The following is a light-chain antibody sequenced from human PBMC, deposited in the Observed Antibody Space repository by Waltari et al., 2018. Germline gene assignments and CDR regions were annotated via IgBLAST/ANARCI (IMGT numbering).Light chain of an antibody. CDR1: QGITSH. CDR2: AAS. V-gene: IGKV1-9*01. J-gene: IGKJ2*01. Sequence: DIQLTQSPSFLSASVGDRVTITFRASQGITSHLAWYQQKSGRAPNFLIYAASTLRRGVPSRFSGSGSGTVFTLTINDLQPEDFATYYCQQLNSYLYSFGQGTEVVMK. CDR3: QQLNSYLYS.